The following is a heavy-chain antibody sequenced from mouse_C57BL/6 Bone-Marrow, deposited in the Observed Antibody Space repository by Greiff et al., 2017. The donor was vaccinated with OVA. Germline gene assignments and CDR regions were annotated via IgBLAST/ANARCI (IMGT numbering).Heavy chain of an antibody. V-gene: IGHV5-4*01. J-gene: IGHJ1*03. CDR1: GFTFSSYA. CDR3: ARDRGYYGSSPWYFDV. Sequence: EVMLVESGGGLVKPGGSLKLSCAASGFTFSSYAMSWVRQPPEKRLEWVATISDGGSYTYYPDNVKGRFTISRDNAKNNLYLQMSHLKSEDTAMYYCARDRGYYGSSPWYFDVWGTGTTVTVSS. CDR2: ISDGGSYT. D-gene: IGHD1-1*01.